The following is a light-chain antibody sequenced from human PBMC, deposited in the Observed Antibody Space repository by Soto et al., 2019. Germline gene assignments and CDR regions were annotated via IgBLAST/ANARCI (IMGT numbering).Light chain of an antibody. CDR3: QQHSDWPWT. Sequence: PGETASLSCTASQSVSSSYLAWYQQKAGQAPRLIIYGASSRATGIPDRFSGSGSGPDFTLTISRLEPEDFAAYYCQQHSDWPWTFGQGTKVDIK. V-gene: IGKV3D-20*02. CDR1: QSVSSSY. J-gene: IGKJ1*01. CDR2: GAS.